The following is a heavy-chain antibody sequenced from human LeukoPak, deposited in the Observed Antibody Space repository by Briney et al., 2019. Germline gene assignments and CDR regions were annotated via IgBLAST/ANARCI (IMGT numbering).Heavy chain of an antibody. V-gene: IGHV4-59*08. Sequence: SETLSLTCTVSGGSISSYYGSWFRQPPGKGLEWIGYIYYSGSTNYNPSLKSRVTISVDTSKNQFSLKLSSVTAADTAVYYCAILSPAAGTDYWGQGTLVTVSS. CDR1: GGSISSYY. D-gene: IGHD6-13*01. J-gene: IGHJ4*02. CDR3: AILSPAAGTDY. CDR2: IYYSGST.